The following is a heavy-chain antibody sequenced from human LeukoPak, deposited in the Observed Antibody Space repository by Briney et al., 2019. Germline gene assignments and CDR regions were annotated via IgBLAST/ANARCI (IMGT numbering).Heavy chain of an antibody. D-gene: IGHD1-26*01. CDR3: ARSPYSGSLGYFDY. CDR1: GFTFSSYE. V-gene: IGHV3-48*03. J-gene: IGHJ4*02. Sequence: TGGSLRLSCAASGFTFSSYEMNWVRQAPGKGLEWVSYISSSGSAIYYADSVKGRFTISRDNAKNSLYLQMNSLRAEDTAVYYCARSPYSGSLGYFDYWGQGTLVTVSS. CDR2: ISSSGSAI.